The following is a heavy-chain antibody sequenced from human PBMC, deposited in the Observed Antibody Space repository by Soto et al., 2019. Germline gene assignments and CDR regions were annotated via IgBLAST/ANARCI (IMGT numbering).Heavy chain of an antibody. CDR3: AVAVAGPTAIGY. Sequence: GGSLRLSCAASGFTFSSYWMHWVRQAPGKGLVWVSRINSDGSSTSYADSVRGRFTISRDNAKNTLYLQMNSLRAEDTAVYYCAVAVAGPTAIGYWGQGTLVTVSS. CDR2: INSDGSST. CDR1: GFTFSSYW. J-gene: IGHJ4*02. D-gene: IGHD6-19*01. V-gene: IGHV3-74*01.